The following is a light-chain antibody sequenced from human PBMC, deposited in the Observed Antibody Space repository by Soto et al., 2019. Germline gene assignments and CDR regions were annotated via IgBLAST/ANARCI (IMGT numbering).Light chain of an antibody. CDR3: QQGFSLPWT. J-gene: IGKJ1*01. CDR2: AAS. CDR1: QDIKNY. V-gene: IGKV1-39*01. Sequence: DIQLTQSPSSLSASVGDRVTITCRASQDIKNYLNWYQRKPGKAPRLLIYAASSLHSGVPSTFSASGSGTDFALNITSLQADDFGTYYCQQGFSLPWTFGQGTKVEVK.